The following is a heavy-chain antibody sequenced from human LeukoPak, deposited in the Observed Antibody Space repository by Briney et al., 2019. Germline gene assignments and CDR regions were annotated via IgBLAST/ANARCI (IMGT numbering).Heavy chain of an antibody. CDR2: MNPNSGNT. J-gene: IGHJ5*02. Sequence: ASVKVSCKASGYTFTSYDINWVRQATEQGLEWMGWMNPNSGNTGYAQKFQGRVTMTRNTSISTAYMELSSLRSEDTAVYYCARGVSYCGGDCYDPWGQGTLVTVSS. CDR3: ARGVSYCGGDCYDP. D-gene: IGHD2-21*02. CDR1: GYTFTSYD. V-gene: IGHV1-8*01.